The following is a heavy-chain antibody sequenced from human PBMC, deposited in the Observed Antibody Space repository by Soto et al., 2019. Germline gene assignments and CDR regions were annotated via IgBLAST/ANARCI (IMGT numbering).Heavy chain of an antibody. Sequence: SETLSLTCTVSGGSISSAGYYWSWIRQHPGKGLEWIGYIYYSGSTYYNPSLKSRVTISVDTSKNQFSLKLSSVTAADTAVYYCARDRYYYDSSGDYYGMDVWGQGTTVTVSS. CDR3: ARDRYYYDSSGDYYGMDV. CDR1: GGSISSAGYY. D-gene: IGHD3-22*01. V-gene: IGHV4-31*03. J-gene: IGHJ6*02. CDR2: IYYSGST.